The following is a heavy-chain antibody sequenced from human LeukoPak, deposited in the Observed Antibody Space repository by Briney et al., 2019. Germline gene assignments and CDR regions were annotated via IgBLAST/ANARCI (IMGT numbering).Heavy chain of an antibody. CDR1: GYTFTSYD. CDR2: MNPNSGGT. V-gene: IGHV1-2*02. D-gene: IGHD6-19*01. J-gene: IGHJ4*02. CDR3: ARGSYIAVAGTAGFDY. Sequence: ASVKVSCKASGYTFTSYDINWVRQATGQGLEWMGWMNPNSGGTNYAQKFQGRATMTRDTSISTAYMELSRLRSDDTAVYYCARGSYIAVAGTAGFDYWGQGTLVTVSS.